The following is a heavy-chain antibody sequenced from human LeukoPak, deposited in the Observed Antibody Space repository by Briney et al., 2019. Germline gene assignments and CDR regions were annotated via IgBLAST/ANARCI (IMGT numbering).Heavy chain of an antibody. J-gene: IGHJ4*02. V-gene: IGHV3-21*01. CDR3: ARETPDGYDY. CDR1: GFTLSYYN. Sequence: GGSLRLSCAASGFTLSYYNMNWVRQAPGKGLEWVSSISSSSSYIYYADSVKGRFTISRDNAKNSLYLQMNSLRADDTAVYYCARETPDGYDYWGQGTLVTVSS. CDR2: ISSSSSYI. D-gene: IGHD5-24*01.